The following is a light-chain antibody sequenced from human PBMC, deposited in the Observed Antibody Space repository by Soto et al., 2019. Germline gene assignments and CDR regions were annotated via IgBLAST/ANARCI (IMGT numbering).Light chain of an antibody. J-gene: IGKJ3*01. CDR1: QSVSSSS. V-gene: IGKV3-20*01. CDR2: GAS. Sequence: EIVLTQSPGTLSLSPGDTATLSCRASQSVSSSSLAWYQQKPGQAPRLLIYGASTRATGIPDRFSGSGSGTDFTLTISRLEAEDFAVYYCQQYGSSPPGTFGPGTKVDI. CDR3: QQYGSSPPGT.